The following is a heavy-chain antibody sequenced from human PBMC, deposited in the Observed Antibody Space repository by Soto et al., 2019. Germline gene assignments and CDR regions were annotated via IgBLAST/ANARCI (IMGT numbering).Heavy chain of an antibody. CDR1: GYSISSSNW. CDR3: ARTQGGVVPAAIDY. J-gene: IGHJ4*02. V-gene: IGHV4-28*01. Sequence: SETLSLTCAVSGYSISSSNWWGWIRQPPGKGLEWIGYIYYSGSTYYNPSLKSRVTMSVDTSKNQFSLKLSSVTAVDTAVYYCARTQGGVVPAAIDYWGQGTLVTVSS. D-gene: IGHD2-2*01. CDR2: IYYSGST.